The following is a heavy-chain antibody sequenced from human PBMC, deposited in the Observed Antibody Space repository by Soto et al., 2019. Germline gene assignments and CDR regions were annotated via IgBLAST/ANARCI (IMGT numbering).Heavy chain of an antibody. CDR3: TSHGIMGDRLY. CDR2: YIPDQDKL. V-gene: IGHV1-24*01. CDR1: GYTLADLK. D-gene: IGHD1-26*01. J-gene: IGHJ4*02. Sequence: QAQLEQSGAEVKKPGASVKVPCKVSGYTLADLKIHWVRQAPGKGLEWMGGYIPDQDKLVYAENFQGRLSMTEDTSTATAYMELSSLRFEDTAVYFCTSHGIMGDRLYWGQGTLFTVSS.